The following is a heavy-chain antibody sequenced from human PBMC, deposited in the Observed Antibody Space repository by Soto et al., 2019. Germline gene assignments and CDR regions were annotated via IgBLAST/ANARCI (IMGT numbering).Heavy chain of an antibody. V-gene: IGHV3-23*01. CDR1: GFTFSSYV. CDR2: ISGSGDNT. Sequence: PGGSLRLSCAASGFTFSSYVMSWVRQVPGKGLEWVSSISGSGDNTYYADSVKGRFAISRDNSKNTLYLQMSTLRAEDTAVYYCAKDISFGYGRFDSWGQGTLVTVSS. J-gene: IGHJ4*02. CDR3: AKDISFGYGRFDS. D-gene: IGHD5-18*01.